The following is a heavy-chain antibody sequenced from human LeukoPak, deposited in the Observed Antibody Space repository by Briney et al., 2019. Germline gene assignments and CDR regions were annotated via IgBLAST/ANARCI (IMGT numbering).Heavy chain of an antibody. D-gene: IGHD3-22*01. J-gene: IGHJ3*02. CDR1: GGSISSSSYY. Sequence: SETLSLTCTVSGGSISSSSYYWGWIRQPPGKGLEWIGSIYYSGSTYYNPSLKSRVTISVDTSKNQFSLKLSSVTAADTAVYYCASARAYYYDSSYAFDIWGQGTMVTVSS. CDR2: IYYSGST. V-gene: IGHV4-39*07. CDR3: ASARAYYYDSSYAFDI.